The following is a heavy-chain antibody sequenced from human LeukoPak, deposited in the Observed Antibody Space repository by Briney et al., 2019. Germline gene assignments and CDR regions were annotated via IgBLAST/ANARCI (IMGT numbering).Heavy chain of an antibody. V-gene: IGHV3-30*04. D-gene: IGHD3-22*01. CDR3: AAPHDSRGWRFQH. Sequence: PGGSLRLSCAASGFTFSGYAVHWVRQAPGKGLEWVAEITYDGRSKYYAESGKGRLTISRDNAQNTLFLQMNSLRAEDTAVYYCAAPHDSRGWRFQHWGQGTLVTVSS. CDR2: ITYDGRSK. CDR1: GFTFSGYA. J-gene: IGHJ1*01.